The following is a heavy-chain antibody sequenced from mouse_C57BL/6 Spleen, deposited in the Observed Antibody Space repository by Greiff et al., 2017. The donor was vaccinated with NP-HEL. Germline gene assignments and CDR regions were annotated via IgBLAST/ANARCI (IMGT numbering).Heavy chain of an antibody. CDR1: GYAFSSSW. CDR3: ASYDYDGAPFAY. Sequence: VQLQQSGRELVKPGASVKISCKASGYAFSSSWMNWVKQRPGKGLEWIGRIYPGDGDTNYNGKFKGKATLTADKSSSTAYMQLSSLTSEDSAVYFCASYDYDGAPFAYWGQGTLVTVAA. V-gene: IGHV1-82*01. CDR2: IYPGDGDT. J-gene: IGHJ3*01. D-gene: IGHD2-4*01.